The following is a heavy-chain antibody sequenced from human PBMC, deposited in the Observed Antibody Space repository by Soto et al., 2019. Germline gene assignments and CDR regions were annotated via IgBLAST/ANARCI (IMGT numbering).Heavy chain of an antibody. V-gene: IGHV4-59*08. Sequence: SETLSLSWTFAGFSLSSYYLSWLRQTPGKGLEWIGYIYYSGSTNYNPSLKSRVTISVDTSKNQFSLKLSSVTAADTAVYYCARHRLSSRPWGYYYLDVWGKGTTVTVSS. D-gene: IGHD3-16*02. CDR1: GFSLSSYY. CDR3: ARHRLSSRPWGYYYLDV. J-gene: IGHJ6*03. CDR2: IYYSGST.